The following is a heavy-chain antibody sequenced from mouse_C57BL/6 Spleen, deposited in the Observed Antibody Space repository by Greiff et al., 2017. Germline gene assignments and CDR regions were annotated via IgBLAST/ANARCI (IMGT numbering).Heavy chain of an antibody. CDR1: GYTFTNYW. CDR2: IYPGGGYT. J-gene: IGHJ1*03. V-gene: IGHV1-63*01. Sequence: LEESGAELVRPGTSVKMSCKASGYTFTNYWIGWAKQRPGHGLEWIGDIYPGGGYTNYNEKFKGKATLTADKSSSTAYMQFSSLTSEDSAIYYCAREREDWYFDVWGTGTTVTVSS. CDR3: AREREDWYFDV.